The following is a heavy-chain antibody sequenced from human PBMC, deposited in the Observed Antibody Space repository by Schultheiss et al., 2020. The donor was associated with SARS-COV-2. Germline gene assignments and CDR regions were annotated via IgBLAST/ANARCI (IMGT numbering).Heavy chain of an antibody. CDR1: GFTFDDYG. D-gene: IGHD6-19*01. V-gene: IGHV3-20*03. J-gene: IGHJ4*02. CDR2: INWNGGST. CDR3: ARPYSSGWYEWFDY. Sequence: GGSLRLSFAASGFTFDDYGMSWVRQAPGKGLEWVSGINWNGGSTGYADSVKGRFTISRDNAKNSLYLQMNSLRAEDTAVYYCARPYSSGWYEWFDYWGQGTLVTVSS.